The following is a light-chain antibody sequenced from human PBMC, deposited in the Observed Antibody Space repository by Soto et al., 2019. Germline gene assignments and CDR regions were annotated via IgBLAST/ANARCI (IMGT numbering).Light chain of an antibody. J-gene: IGKJ4*01. Sequence: IVLTQSPATLSLSPGERATLSCRASQSVSSSYLAWYPQKPRQAPRLLIYGASTRATGIPDRFRGSWSGTDFTLTLSRMEPEDLAVYYCQQYASSLFGGGTQVDIK. CDR3: QQYASSL. V-gene: IGKV3-20*01. CDR2: GAS. CDR1: QSVSSSY.